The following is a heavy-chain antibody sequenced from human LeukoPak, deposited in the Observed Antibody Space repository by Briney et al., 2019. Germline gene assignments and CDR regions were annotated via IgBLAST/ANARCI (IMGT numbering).Heavy chain of an antibody. CDR1: GFTVSSNY. D-gene: IGHD6-13*01. CDR2: IYSGGST. V-gene: IGHV3-53*01. J-gene: IGHJ4*02. CDR3: ARGYSSSWYYFDY. Sequence: PGGSLRLSCAASGFTVSSNYMSWVRQAPGKGLEWVSFIYSGGSTYYADSVKGRFTISRDNSKNTLYLQMNSLRAEDTAVYYCARGYSSSWYYFDYWGQGPLVTVSS.